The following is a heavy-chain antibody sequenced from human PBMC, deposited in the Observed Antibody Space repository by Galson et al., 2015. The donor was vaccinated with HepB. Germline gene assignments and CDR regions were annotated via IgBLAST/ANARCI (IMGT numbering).Heavy chain of an antibody. CDR3: ARALGYCSSTSCFGPGSH. V-gene: IGHV3-30-3*01. CDR1: GFTFSSYA. Sequence: SLRLSCAASGFTFSSYAMHWVRQAPGKGLEWVAVISYDGSNKYYADSVKGRFTISRDNSKNMLYLQMNSLRAEDTAVYYCARALGYCSSTSCFGPGSHWGQGTLVTVSS. CDR2: ISYDGSNK. D-gene: IGHD2-2*01. J-gene: IGHJ4*02.